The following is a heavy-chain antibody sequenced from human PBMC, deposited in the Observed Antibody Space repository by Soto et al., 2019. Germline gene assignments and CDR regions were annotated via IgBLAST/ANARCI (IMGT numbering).Heavy chain of an antibody. CDR1: GYTFTNYG. CDR3: ARDVPAIAAAIKDV. D-gene: IGHD6-6*01. CDR2: ISAYNGNT. J-gene: IGHJ6*02. V-gene: IGHV1-18*04. Sequence: QVQLVQSGAEVKKPGASVKVSCKASGYTFTNYGITWVRQAPGQGLEWMGWISAYNGNTMYAQKFQGRVTMTTDTSTSTHYVELRSLISDDTAVYYCARDVPAIAAAIKDVWGQGTMVTVSS.